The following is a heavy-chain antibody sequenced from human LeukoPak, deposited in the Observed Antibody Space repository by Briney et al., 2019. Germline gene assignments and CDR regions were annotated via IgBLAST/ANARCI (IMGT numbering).Heavy chain of an antibody. D-gene: IGHD3-16*01. J-gene: IGHJ4*02. Sequence: GASVKVSCKASGYTFTSYYMHWVRQAPGQGLEWMGIINPSGGSASYAQKFQGRVTMTRDTSTSTVYMELSSLRSEDTAVYYCAGGLGDPTVDYWGQGTLVTVSS. V-gene: IGHV1-46*01. CDR2: INPSGGSA. CDR1: GYTFTSYY. CDR3: AGGLGDPTVDY.